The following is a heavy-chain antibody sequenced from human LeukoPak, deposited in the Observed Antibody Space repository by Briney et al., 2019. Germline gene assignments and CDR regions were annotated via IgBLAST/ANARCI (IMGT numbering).Heavy chain of an antibody. CDR2: IKQDGSEK. V-gene: IGHV3-7*05. CDR1: GLTFSSYW. Sequence: PGGSLRISCIASGLTFSSYWMSWVRQAPGKGLEWVANIKQDGSEKYYVDSVKGRFTISRDNAKNSLSLQMNSLRAEETALYYCARDRNYDSSGYYYPYFDYGGQGTLVTVSS. J-gene: IGHJ4*02. D-gene: IGHD3-22*01. CDR3: ARDRNYDSSGYYYPYFDY.